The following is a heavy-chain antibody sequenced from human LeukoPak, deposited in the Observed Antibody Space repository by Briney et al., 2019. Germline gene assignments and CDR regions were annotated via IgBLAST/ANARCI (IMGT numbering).Heavy chain of an antibody. CDR1: GFTFGDYS. CDR3: ARDQVYYDFWSAY. V-gene: IGHV3-49*04. D-gene: IGHD3-3*01. J-gene: IGHJ4*02. CDR2: IRSKAHGGTT. Sequence: AGGSLRVSCTGSGFTFGDYSMNWVRQAPGKGLEWVAFIRSKAHGGTTEYAASVKGRFTFSRDDSRSVAYLQMNNLRTEDTAVYYCARDQVYYDFWSAYWGQGTLVTVSS.